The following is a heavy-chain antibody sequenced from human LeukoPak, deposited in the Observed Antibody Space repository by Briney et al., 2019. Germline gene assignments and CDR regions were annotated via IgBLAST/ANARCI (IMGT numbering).Heavy chain of an antibody. CDR2: ISSTSSYI. J-gene: IGHJ4*02. V-gene: IGHV3-21*01. CDR3: ARAEQRYYYDTSGLRLPDY. CDR1: GFTFSSCS. Sequence: PGGSLRLSCAASGFTFSSCSMNWVRQAPGKGLEWVSSISSTSSYISYTDSVKGRFTISRDNAKNSLYLQMNSLRAEDTAVYYCARAEQRYYYDTSGLRLPDYWGQETLVTVSS. D-gene: IGHD3-22*01.